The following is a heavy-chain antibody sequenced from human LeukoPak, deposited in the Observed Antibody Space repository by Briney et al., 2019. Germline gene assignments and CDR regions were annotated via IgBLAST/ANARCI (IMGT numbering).Heavy chain of an antibody. CDR2: ISGGGGST. J-gene: IGHJ4*02. Sequence: GGSLRLSCAASGFTFSSYAMRWVRRAPGEGLEWFSSISGGGGSTYYADTVKGRFTISRANSKNTLYLQMNSLRAENTAVYYCAKDEDLRGSPTARFDYWGQGNLVTVSS. CDR3: AKDEDLRGSPTARFDY. CDR1: GFTFSSYA. D-gene: IGHD4-11*01. V-gene: IGHV3-23*01.